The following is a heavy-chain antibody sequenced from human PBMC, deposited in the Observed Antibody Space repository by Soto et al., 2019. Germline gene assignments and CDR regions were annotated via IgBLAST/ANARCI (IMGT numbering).Heavy chain of an antibody. CDR1: GFTVSSNY. V-gene: IGHV3-66*01. D-gene: IGHD5-12*01. CDR3: ARDSSGYGIDY. J-gene: IGHJ4*02. Sequence: GGSLRLSCAASGFTVSSNYMTWVRQAPGKGLEWVSFIYSGGRTYYADSVTGRFTISRDNSKNTLYLQMNSLRAEDAAVYYCARDSSGYGIDYWGQGTQVTVSS. CDR2: IYSGGRT.